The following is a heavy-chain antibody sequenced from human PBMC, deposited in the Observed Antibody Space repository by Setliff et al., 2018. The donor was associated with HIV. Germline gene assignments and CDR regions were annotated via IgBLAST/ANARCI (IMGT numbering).Heavy chain of an antibody. Sequence: ASVKVSCKASGYTFSSYDINWVRQATGRGLEWMGWMNPNSGNTGYAQKFQGRVTMTRNTSISTAYMELSSLRSEDTAVYYCARETFYDILTGPETNWFDPWGQGTLVTVSS. CDR1: GYTFSSYD. V-gene: IGHV1-8*02. CDR2: MNPNSGNT. J-gene: IGHJ5*02. CDR3: ARETFYDILTGPETNWFDP. D-gene: IGHD3-9*01.